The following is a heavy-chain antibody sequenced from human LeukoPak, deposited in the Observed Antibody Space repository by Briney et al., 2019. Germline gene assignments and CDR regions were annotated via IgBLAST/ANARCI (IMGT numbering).Heavy chain of an antibody. CDR1: GFTFSNAW. D-gene: IGHD1-7*01. CDR2: IYYSGST. CDR3: ARDRLELTNWFDP. J-gene: IGHJ5*02. V-gene: IGHV4-4*02. Sequence: GSLRLSCAASGFTFSNAWMSWVRQPPGKGLEWIGSIYYSGSTYYNPSLKSRVTISVDTSKNQFSLKLSSVTAADTAVYYCARDRLELTNWFDPWGQGTLVTVSS.